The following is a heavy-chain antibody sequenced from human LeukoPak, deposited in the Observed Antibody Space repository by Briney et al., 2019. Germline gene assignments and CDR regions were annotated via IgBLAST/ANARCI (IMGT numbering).Heavy chain of an antibody. CDR2: ISWNSGSI. D-gene: IGHD2-15*01. CDR3: AKVRRRVAADGDAFDI. CDR1: GFNFSRNW. Sequence: GGSLRLSCAASGFNFSRNWMTWVRQAPGKGLEWVSGISWNSGSIGYADSVKGRFTISRDNAKNSLYLQMNSLRAEDTALYYCAKVRRRVAADGDAFDIWGQGTMVTVSS. V-gene: IGHV3-9*01. J-gene: IGHJ3*02.